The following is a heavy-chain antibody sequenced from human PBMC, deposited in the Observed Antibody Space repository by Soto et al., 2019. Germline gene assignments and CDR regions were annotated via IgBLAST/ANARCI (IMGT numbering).Heavy chain of an antibody. Sequence: SETLSLTCTVSGGSISSSSYYWGWIRQPPGKGLEWIGSIYYSGSTYYNPSLKSRVTISVDTSKNQFSLKLSSVTAADTAVYYCARHVGDDVVVVAAWFDPWGQGTLVTVSS. D-gene: IGHD2-15*01. CDR3: ARHVGDDVVVVAAWFDP. J-gene: IGHJ5*02. CDR2: IYYSGST. CDR1: GGSISSSSYY. V-gene: IGHV4-39*01.